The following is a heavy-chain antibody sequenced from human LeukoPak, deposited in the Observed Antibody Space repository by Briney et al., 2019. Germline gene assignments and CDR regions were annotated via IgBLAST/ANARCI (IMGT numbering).Heavy chain of an antibody. V-gene: IGHV1-58*01. D-gene: IGHD3-10*01. CDR2: IVVGSGNT. J-gene: IGHJ6*02. CDR1: GFTFTSSA. CDR3: AAPGWFGELLGYYYGMDV. Sequence: SVKVSCKASGFTFTSSAVQWVRQARGQRLEWIGWIVVGSGNTNYAQKFQERVTITRDMSTSTAYMELSSLRSEDTAVYYCAAPGWFGELLGYYYGMDVWGQGTTVTVSS.